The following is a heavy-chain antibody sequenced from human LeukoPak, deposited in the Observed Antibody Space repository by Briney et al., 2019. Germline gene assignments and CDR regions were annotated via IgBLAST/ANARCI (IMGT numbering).Heavy chain of an antibody. CDR2: IYHSGST. D-gene: IGHD3-3*01. Sequence: SETLSLTCAVSGYSISSGYYWGWIRQPPGKGLEWIGSIYHSGSTYYNPSLKSRVTISVDTSKNQFSLKLCSVTAADTAVYYCASSRLITIFGVVIMGNWFDPWGQGTLVTVSS. J-gene: IGHJ5*02. CDR3: ASSRLITIFGVVIMGNWFDP. V-gene: IGHV4-38-2*01. CDR1: GYSISSGYY.